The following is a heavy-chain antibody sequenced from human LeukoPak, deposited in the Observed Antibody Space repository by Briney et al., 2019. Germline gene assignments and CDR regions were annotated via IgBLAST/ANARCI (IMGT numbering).Heavy chain of an antibody. J-gene: IGHJ4*02. CDR3: ARGLGYCSGGSCYSDY. V-gene: IGHV4-34*01. CDR2: INHSGST. D-gene: IGHD2-15*01. CDR1: GGSFSGYY. Sequence: SETLSLTCAVYGGSFSGYYWSWIRQLPGKGLEWIGEINHSGSTNYNPSLKSRVTISVDTSKNQFSLKLSSVTAADTAVYYCARGLGYCSGGSCYSDYWGQGTLVTVSS.